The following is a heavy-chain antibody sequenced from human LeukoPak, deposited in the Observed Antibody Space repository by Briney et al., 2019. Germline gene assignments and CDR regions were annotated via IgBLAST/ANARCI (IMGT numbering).Heavy chain of an antibody. Sequence: GGSLRLSCAASRFTFRNYIMHWVHQAPGKGLEWVAVISADGSNEYYADSVKGRFTISRDNSKNTLYLQMNSLRAEDTAVYYCAKDGAEYYDSSGLYWGQGTLVTVSS. D-gene: IGHD3-22*01. CDR2: ISADGSNE. CDR1: RFTFRNYI. J-gene: IGHJ4*02. V-gene: IGHV3-30*04. CDR3: AKDGAEYYDSSGLY.